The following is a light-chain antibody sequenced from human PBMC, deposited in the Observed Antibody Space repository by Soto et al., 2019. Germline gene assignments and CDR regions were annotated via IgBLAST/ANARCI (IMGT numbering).Light chain of an antibody. J-gene: IGKJ5*01. Sequence: EIVLTESPATLSLSPGERAILSCRASQSICLAIAWYQHKPGQAPRLLIDGASTRATGIPARFSGRGSGTDFTLTISSLQSEDSAVYYCQQYNNWPPITFGQGTRLEI. CDR3: QQYNNWPPIT. CDR2: GAS. V-gene: IGKV3D-15*01. CDR1: QSICLA.